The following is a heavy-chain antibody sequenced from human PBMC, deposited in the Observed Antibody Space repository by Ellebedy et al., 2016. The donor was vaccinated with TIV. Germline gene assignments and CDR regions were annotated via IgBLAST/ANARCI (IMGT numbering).Heavy chain of an antibody. CDR3: AGRNSGDYPYFDF. J-gene: IGHJ4*02. CDR1: GFTFSDYY. V-gene: IGHV3-11*04. Sequence: GGSLRLSCAASGFTFSDYYMSWIRQAPGKGLEWVSYISSSGSTIYYSDSVKGLFTISRDTSKNTLYLHMNSLRAEDTALYYCAGRNSGDYPYFDFWGQGTLVTVSS. D-gene: IGHD4-17*01. CDR2: ISSSGSTI.